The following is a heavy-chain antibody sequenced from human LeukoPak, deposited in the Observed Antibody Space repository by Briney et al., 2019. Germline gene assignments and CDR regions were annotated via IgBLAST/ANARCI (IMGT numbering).Heavy chain of an antibody. Sequence: PGRSLRLSCAASGFTLSSYGMHWVRQAPGKGLEWVAVISYDGSNKYYADSVKGRFTISRDNSKNTLYLQMNSLRAEDTAVYYCAKDRDASAFDYWGQGTLVTVSS. J-gene: IGHJ4*02. CDR1: GFTLSSYG. CDR2: ISYDGSNK. D-gene: IGHD1-26*01. CDR3: AKDRDASAFDY. V-gene: IGHV3-30*18.